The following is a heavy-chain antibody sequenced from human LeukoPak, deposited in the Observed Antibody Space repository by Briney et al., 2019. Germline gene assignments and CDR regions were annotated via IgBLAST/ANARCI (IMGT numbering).Heavy chain of an antibody. CDR3: ARSAQQWLVDFDY. CDR2: IYYSGST. Sequence: SETLSLTCTVSGGSISSYYWSWIRQPPGKGLEWIGYIYYSGSTNYNPSLKSRVTISVDTSKNQFSLKLSSVTAADTAVYYCARSAQQWLVDFDYWAREPWSPSPQ. CDR1: GGSISSYY. V-gene: IGHV4-59*08. J-gene: IGHJ4*02. D-gene: IGHD6-19*01.